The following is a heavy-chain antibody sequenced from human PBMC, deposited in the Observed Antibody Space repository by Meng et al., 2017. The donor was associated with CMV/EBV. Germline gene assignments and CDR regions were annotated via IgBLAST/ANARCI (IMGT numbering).Heavy chain of an antibody. D-gene: IGHD3-10*01. V-gene: IGHV4-39*07. Sequence: SETLSLTCTVSGGSISSNNYYWSWIRQPPGKGLEWIATIYYNGNTYYSPSLKSRVTISLDTSKNQLSLKLNSVTAADTAVYYCATGLWFEEWGQGTLVTVSS. J-gene: IGHJ4*02. CDR2: IYYNGNT. CDR1: GGSISSNNYY. CDR3: ATGLWFEE.